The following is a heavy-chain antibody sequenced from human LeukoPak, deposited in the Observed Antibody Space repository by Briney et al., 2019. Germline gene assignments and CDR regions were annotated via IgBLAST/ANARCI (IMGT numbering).Heavy chain of an antibody. CDR1: GGTFSSYA. V-gene: IGHV1-69*05. Sequence: SVKVSCKASGGTFSSYAISWVRQAPGRGLEWMGGIIPIFGTANYAQKFQGRVTITTDESTSTAYMELSSLRSEDTAVYYCAREVVFRIRSYNWFDPWGQGTLVTVSS. D-gene: IGHD2-8*02. CDR2: IIPIFGTA. J-gene: IGHJ5*02. CDR3: AREVVFRIRSYNWFDP.